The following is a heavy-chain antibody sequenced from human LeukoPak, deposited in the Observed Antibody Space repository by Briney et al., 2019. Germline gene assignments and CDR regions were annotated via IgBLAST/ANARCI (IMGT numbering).Heavy chain of an antibody. CDR3: ARDTLYCSGGSCYSVDAFDI. D-gene: IGHD2-15*01. Sequence: SETLSLTCAVYGGSFSGYYWSWIRQPPGKGLEWIGEINHSGSTNYNPSLKSRVTISVDTSKNQFSLKLSSVTAADTAVYYCARDTLYCSGGSCYSVDAFDIWGQGTLVTVSS. V-gene: IGHV4-34*01. J-gene: IGHJ3*02. CDR2: INHSGST. CDR1: GGSFSGYY.